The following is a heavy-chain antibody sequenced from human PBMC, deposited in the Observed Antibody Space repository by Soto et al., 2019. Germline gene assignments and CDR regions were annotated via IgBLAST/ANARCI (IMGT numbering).Heavy chain of an antibody. V-gene: IGHV3-23*01. D-gene: IGHD4-17*01. CDR2: ISGSGGST. Sequence: GGSLRLSCAASGFTFSSYAMSWVRQAPGKGLEWVSTISGSGGSTYYADSVKGRFTISRDNSKNTLYLQMNSLRAEDTALYYYAKKALTTVTTWVDYWGQGTLVTVSS. CDR3: AKKALTTVTTWVDY. J-gene: IGHJ4*02. CDR1: GFTFSSYA.